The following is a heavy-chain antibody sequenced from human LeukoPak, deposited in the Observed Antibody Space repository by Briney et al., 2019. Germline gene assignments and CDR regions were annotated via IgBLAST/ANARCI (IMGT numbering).Heavy chain of an antibody. J-gene: IGHJ3*02. V-gene: IGHV1-8*01. CDR2: MNPNSGNT. Sequence: ASVKVSCKASGYTFTSYDINWVRQATGQGLEWMGWMNPNSGNTGYAQKFQGRVTMTRNTSISTAYMKLSSLRSEDTAVYYCARVYYYDSSGYYYGAFDIWGQGTMVTVSS. D-gene: IGHD3-22*01. CDR3: ARVYYYDSSGYYYGAFDI. CDR1: GYTFTSYD.